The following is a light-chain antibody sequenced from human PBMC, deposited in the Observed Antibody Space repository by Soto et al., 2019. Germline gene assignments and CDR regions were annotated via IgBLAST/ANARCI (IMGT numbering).Light chain of an antibody. J-gene: IGLJ7*01. V-gene: IGLV2-14*03. Sequence: QSVLTQPASVSGSPGQSITISYTGTSSDIGSFTFVSWYQQHPGKVPKLMIFDVNRRPSGVSDRFSGSKSGNTASLTISGLQAEDEGDYYCSSYTSSSTHVFGSGTQLTVL. CDR2: DVN. CDR3: SSYTSSSTHV. CDR1: SSDIGSFTF.